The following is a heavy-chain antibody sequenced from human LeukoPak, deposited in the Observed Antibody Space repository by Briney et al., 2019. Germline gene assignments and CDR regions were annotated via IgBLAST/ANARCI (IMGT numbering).Heavy chain of an antibody. D-gene: IGHD6-13*01. CDR3: TRYSWYYFDY. CDR2: IRSKAYGGTT. CDR1: GFTFGDYA. J-gene: IGHJ4*02. Sequence: SGGSLRLSCTASGFTFGDYAMSWVRQAPGKGLEWVGFIRSKAYGGTTEYAASAKGRFTISRDDSKSIAYLQMNSLKTEDTAVYYCTRYSWYYFDYWGQGTLVTVSS. V-gene: IGHV3-49*04.